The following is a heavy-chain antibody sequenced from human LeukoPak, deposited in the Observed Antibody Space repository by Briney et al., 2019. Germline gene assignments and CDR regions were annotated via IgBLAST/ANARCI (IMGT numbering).Heavy chain of an antibody. J-gene: IGHJ4*02. CDR2: IYSGAST. CDR1: GFTVSTNY. D-gene: IGHD3-22*01. V-gene: IGHV3-66*01. CDR3: ARVQTYYYDGSGYFAS. Sequence: GGSLRLSCAASGFTVSTNYMSWVRQAPGKGLEWVSVIYSGASTYYPDSVKGRFTISRDNSKNTLYLQMNSLRAEDTAVYYCARVQTYYYDGSGYFASWGQGTLVTVSS.